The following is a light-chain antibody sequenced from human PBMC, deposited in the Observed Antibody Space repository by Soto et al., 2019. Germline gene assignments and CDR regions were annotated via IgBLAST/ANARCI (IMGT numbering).Light chain of an antibody. CDR3: QKCNYLPI. J-gene: IGKJ3*01. CDR1: HDITSY. V-gene: IGKV1-33*01. Sequence: DIQMTQSPSSLSASVGDRVTITCQASHDITSYLNWYQHKPGKAPKLLIYDASILKAGVPSRFSGSESVTDFTFSISSLQPEDVATYYCQKCNYLPIFGPGTTADFK. CDR2: DAS.